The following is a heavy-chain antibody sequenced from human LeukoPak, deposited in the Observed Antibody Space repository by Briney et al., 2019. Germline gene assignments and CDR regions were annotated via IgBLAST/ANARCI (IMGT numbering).Heavy chain of an antibody. Sequence: SETLSLTCTVSGGSISSNSYYWGWIRQPPGKGLEWIGSIYYSGSTYYNPSLKSRVTISVDTSKNQFSLKLSSVTAADTAVYYCARARNHNYDFWSGYLGSPGKFDYWGQGTLVTVSS. CDR1: GGSISSNSYY. J-gene: IGHJ4*02. D-gene: IGHD3-3*01. CDR2: IYYSGST. CDR3: ARARNHNYDFWSGYLGSPGKFDY. V-gene: IGHV4-39*01.